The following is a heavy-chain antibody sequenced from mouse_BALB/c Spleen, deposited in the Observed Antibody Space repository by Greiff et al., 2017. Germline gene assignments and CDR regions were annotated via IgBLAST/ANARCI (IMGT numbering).Heavy chain of an antibody. J-gene: IGHJ3*01. CDR1: GYTFTSYW. CDR3: ARRWYGGTLAWFAY. V-gene: IGHV1-7*01. Sequence: QVQLKESGAELAKPGASVKMSCKASGYTFTSYWMHWVKQRPGQGLEWIGYINPSTGYTEYNQKFKDKATLTADKSSSTAYMQLSSLTSEDSAVYYCARRWYGGTLAWFAYWGQGTLVTVSA. CDR2: INPSTGYT. D-gene: IGHD1-1*02.